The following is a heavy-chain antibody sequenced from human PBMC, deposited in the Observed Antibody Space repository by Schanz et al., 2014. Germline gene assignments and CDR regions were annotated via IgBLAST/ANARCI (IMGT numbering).Heavy chain of an antibody. CDR3: ARGRGCTGGSCGSWFDL. D-gene: IGHD2-15*01. CDR2: MNPDSGNT. J-gene: IGHJ5*02. Sequence: VQLVQSGAEVKRPGASVRVSCKASGYTFTSYDFNWVRQAPGQGLEWMGWMNPDSGNTGYAQKFQGRVTMTRDTSMSTAYMELSRLRSEATAVYYCARGRGCTGGSCGSWFDLWGQGTLVTVAS. CDR1: GYTFTSYD. V-gene: IGHV1-8*01.